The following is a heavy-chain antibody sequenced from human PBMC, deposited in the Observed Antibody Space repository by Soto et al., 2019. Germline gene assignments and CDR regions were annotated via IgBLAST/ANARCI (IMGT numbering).Heavy chain of an antibody. CDR3: ARAEIVAVPAAIGRGVNWFDP. Sequence: SETLSLTCAVYGGSFSGYYWSWIRQPPGKGLEWIGEINHSGSTNYNPSLKSRVTISVDTSKNQFSLKLSSVTAADTAVYYCARAEIVAVPAAIGRGVNWFDPWGQGTLVTVSS. CDR2: INHSGST. CDR1: GGSFSGYY. D-gene: IGHD2-2*01. V-gene: IGHV4-34*01. J-gene: IGHJ5*02.